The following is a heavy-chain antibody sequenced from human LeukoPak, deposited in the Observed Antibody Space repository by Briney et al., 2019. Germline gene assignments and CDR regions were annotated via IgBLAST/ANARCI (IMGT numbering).Heavy chain of an antibody. J-gene: IGHJ6*02. CDR2: IYYSGST. D-gene: IGHD3-3*01. V-gene: IGHV4-61*01. CDR3: ARDRDFWSGYYTSDGYYGMDV. Sequence: ETLSLTCTVSGGSVSSGSYYWSWIRQPPGKGLEWIGYIYYSGSTNYNPSLKSRVTISVDTSKNQFSLKLSSVTAADTAVYYCARDRDFWSGYYTSDGYYGMDVWGQGTTVTVSS. CDR1: GGSVSSGSYY.